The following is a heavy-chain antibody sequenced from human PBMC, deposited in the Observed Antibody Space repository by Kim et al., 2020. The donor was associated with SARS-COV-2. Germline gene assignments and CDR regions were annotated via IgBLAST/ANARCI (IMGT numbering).Heavy chain of an antibody. J-gene: IGHJ5*02. CDR3: ARRSGTYIP. Sequence: NTHYNPSLKSRVTISLDKAKNPFSLNLTSVTAADTAVYYCARRSGTYIPWGQGTLVTVSS. CDR2: NT. V-gene: IGHV4-4*02. D-gene: IGHD3-10*01.